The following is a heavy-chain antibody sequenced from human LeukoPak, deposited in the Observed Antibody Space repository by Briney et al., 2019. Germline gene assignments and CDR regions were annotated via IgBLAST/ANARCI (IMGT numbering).Heavy chain of an antibody. CDR2: IYYSGST. V-gene: IGHV4-59*01. CDR3: ARDGGYSYGYPNWFDP. J-gene: IGHJ5*02. CDR1: GGSISSYY. D-gene: IGHD5-18*01. Sequence: SETLSLTCTVSGGSISSYYWIWIRQPPGKGLEWIGYIYYSGSTNYNPSLKSRVTISVDTSKNQFSLKLSSVTAADTAVYYCARDGGYSYGYPNWFDPWGQGTLVTVSS.